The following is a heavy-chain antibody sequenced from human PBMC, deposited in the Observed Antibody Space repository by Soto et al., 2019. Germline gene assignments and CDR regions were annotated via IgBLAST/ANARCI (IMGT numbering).Heavy chain of an antibody. Sequence: QVQMVQSGAEVKKPGDSVKVSCKASGYIFTDYYLHWVRQAPGQGFEWVGGINAKSGNPKYVPKFQGRVAVTRDTATSTVYMELNRLTSDATAVYFCASEDCRNNCLKGFGYWGQATLVTVSS. V-gene: IGHV1-2*02. D-gene: IGHD2-15*01. CDR2: INAKSGNP. CDR1: GYIFTDYY. CDR3: ASEDCRNNCLKGFGY. J-gene: IGHJ4*02.